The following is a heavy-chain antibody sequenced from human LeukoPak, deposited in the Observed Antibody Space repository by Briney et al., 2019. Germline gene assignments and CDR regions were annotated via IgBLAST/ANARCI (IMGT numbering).Heavy chain of an antibody. V-gene: IGHV4-59*08. J-gene: IGHJ3*02. CDR3: ARRYYDSSGNTFDI. Sequence: SETLSLTCTVSGGSISSYYWSWIRQPPGKGLEWIGYIYYSGSTNYNPSLKSRVTISVDTSKNQFSLKLSSVTAADTAVYYCARRYYDSSGNTFDIWGQGTMVTVSS. D-gene: IGHD3-22*01. CDR1: GGSISSYY. CDR2: IYYSGST.